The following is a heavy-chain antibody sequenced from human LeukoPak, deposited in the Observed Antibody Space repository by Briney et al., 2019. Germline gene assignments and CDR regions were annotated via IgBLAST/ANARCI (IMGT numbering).Heavy chain of an antibody. V-gene: IGHV4-39*07. CDR3: ARGRSSSWYWDY. CDR2: LYYSGST. D-gene: IGHD6-13*01. CDR1: GVSISSGSYY. J-gene: IGHJ4*02. Sequence: SETLSLTCTVSGVSISSGSYYWGWIRQPPGKGLEWIGSLYYSGSTYYNLSLKSRVTISVDTSKNQFSLKLSSVTAADTGVYYCARGRSSSWYWDYWGQGTLVTVSS.